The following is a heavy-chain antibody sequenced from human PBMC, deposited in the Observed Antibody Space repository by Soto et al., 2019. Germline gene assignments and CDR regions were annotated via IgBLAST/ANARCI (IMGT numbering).Heavy chain of an antibody. CDR1: GYSFTSYW. CDR2: IYPGDTDT. V-gene: IGHV5-51*01. Sequence: PGESLKISCKGSGYSFTSYWIAWVRQMPGKGLEYMGTIYPGDTDTRYSPSFQGQVTISADKSISTAYLQWSSLKASDTAMYYCAKLYDSSSTYAFDLWGQGTMVTVSS. D-gene: IGHD3-22*01. CDR3: AKLYDSSSTYAFDL. J-gene: IGHJ3*01.